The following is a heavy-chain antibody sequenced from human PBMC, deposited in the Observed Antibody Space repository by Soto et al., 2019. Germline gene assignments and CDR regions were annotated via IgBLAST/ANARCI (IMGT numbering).Heavy chain of an antibody. CDR1: GGSISSGGYY. D-gene: IGHD3-3*01. CDR2: IYYSGST. J-gene: IGHJ4*02. CDR3: ARGSEFSWPLPRFLEWLLSVYFDY. V-gene: IGHV4-31*03. Sequence: SETLSLTCTVSGGSISSGGYYWSWIRQHPGKGLEWIGYIYYSGSTYYNPSLKSRVTISVDTSKNQFSLKLSSVTAADTAVYYCARGSEFSWPLPRFLEWLLSVYFDYWGQGTLVTVSS.